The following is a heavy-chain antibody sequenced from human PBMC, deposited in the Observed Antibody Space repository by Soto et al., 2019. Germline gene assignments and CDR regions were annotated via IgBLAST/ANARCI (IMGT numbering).Heavy chain of an antibody. CDR2: INSDGSVS. D-gene: IGHD2-15*01. J-gene: IGHJ6*03. V-gene: IGHV3-74*01. CDR1: GFTFSNYW. Sequence: EVQLVESGGGLVQPGGSLRLSCAASGFTFSNYWMYWVRQAPGEGLVWVSRINSDGSVSSYADSVKGRLTISRDNVKNTLYQQMDSLRAEDTAVYYCASGDCVGGTCYALAGSFYYYMDVWGKGTTVTVFS. CDR3: ASGDCVGGTCYALAGSFYYYMDV.